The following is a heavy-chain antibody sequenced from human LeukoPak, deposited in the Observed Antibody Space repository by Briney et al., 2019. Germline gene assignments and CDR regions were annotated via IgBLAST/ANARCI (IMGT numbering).Heavy chain of an antibody. CDR2: ISSSGSTI. D-gene: IGHD2-2*01. CDR3: AREDCSSTSCYPFDY. V-gene: IGHV3-48*03. J-gene: IGHJ4*02. CDR1: GFTFSSYE. Sequence: PGGSLRLSCAASGFTFSSYEMNWVRQAPGKGLEWVSYISSSGSTIYYSDSVKGRFTISRDNAKNSLYLQMNSLRAEDTAVYYRAREDCSSTSCYPFDYWGQGTLVTVSS.